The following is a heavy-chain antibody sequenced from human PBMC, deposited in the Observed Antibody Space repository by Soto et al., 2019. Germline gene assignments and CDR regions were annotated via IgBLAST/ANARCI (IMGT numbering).Heavy chain of an antibody. J-gene: IGHJ6*02. CDR2: IFYSGST. Sequence: PSETLSLTCTVSGGSISSSSYYWGWIRQPPGKRLEWIGSIFYSGSTYYNPSLKSRVTISVDTSKNQFSLKLSSVTAADTAVYYCARYRHCSGDSCNYYYIMDAWGQGTTVTVSS. CDR3: ARYRHCSGDSCNYYYIMDA. V-gene: IGHV4-39*01. CDR1: GGSISSSSYY. D-gene: IGHD2-15*01.